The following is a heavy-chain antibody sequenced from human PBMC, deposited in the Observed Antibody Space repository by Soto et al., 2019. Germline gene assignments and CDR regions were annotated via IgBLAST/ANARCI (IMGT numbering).Heavy chain of an antibody. Sequence: SETLSLTCTVSGGSISSSSYYWGWIRQPPGKGLEWIGSIYYSGSTYYNPSLKSRVTISVDTSKNQFSLKLSSVTAADTAVYYCARHSIIVLMVYASPSENNWFDPWGQGTLVTVSS. J-gene: IGHJ5*02. CDR1: GGSISSSSYY. D-gene: IGHD2-8*01. CDR3: ARHSIIVLMVYASPSENNWFDP. V-gene: IGHV4-39*01. CDR2: IYYSGST.